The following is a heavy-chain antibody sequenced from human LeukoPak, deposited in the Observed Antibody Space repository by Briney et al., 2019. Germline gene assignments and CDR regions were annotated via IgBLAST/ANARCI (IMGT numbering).Heavy chain of an antibody. Sequence: GEFLKISCKGSGYSFTSYWIGWVRQMPGKGLEWMGIIYPGDSDTRYSPSFQGQVTISADKSISTAYLQWSSLKASDTAMYYCARSMEPPYNWFDPWGQGTLVTVSS. CDR1: GYSFTSYW. J-gene: IGHJ5*02. CDR3: ARSMEPPYNWFDP. V-gene: IGHV5-51*01. D-gene: IGHD1-26*01. CDR2: IYPGDSDT.